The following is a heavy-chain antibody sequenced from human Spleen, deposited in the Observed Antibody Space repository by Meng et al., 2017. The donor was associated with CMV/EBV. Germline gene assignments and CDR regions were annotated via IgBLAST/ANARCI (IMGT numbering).Heavy chain of an antibody. CDR1: GFSLGTTGMR. Sequence: TLVKPTQTLTLTCTFSGFSLGTTGMRVSWIRQPPGKALEWLARIDWDDAKFYSTSLKTRLTISKDTSDNQVVLTVTNMDPVDTGTYYCARMPLTTAYGLGGMDVWGQGTTVTVSS. CDR2: IDWDDAK. D-gene: IGHD3-16*01. J-gene: IGHJ6*02. CDR3: ARMPLTTAYGLGGMDV. V-gene: IGHV2-70D*14.